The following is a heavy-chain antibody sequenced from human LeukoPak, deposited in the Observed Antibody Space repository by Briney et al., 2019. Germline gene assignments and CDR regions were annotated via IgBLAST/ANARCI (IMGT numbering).Heavy chain of an antibody. J-gene: IGHJ5*02. D-gene: IGHD1-14*01. CDR3: AKGLPEAS. Sequence: GGSLRLSCAASRFTFSSFVMNWVRQAPGKGLEWVSGISGSGGNAYYADSVRGRFTISRDNSKNTLSLQMNSLRAEDTAVYYCAKGLPEASWGQGTLVTVSS. CDR2: ISGSGGNA. CDR1: RFTFSSFV. V-gene: IGHV3-23*01.